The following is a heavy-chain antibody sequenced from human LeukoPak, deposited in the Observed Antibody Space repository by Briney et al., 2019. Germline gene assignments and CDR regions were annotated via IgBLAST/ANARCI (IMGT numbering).Heavy chain of an antibody. Sequence: GGSLRLSCAASGFTFSSYAMRWVRQAPGKGLEWVAVISYDGSNKYYADSVKGRFTISRDNSKNTLYLQMNSLRAEDTAVYYCARGPRLPDYWGQGTLVTVSS. CDR3: ARGPRLPDY. CDR1: GFTFSSYA. J-gene: IGHJ4*02. D-gene: IGHD4-11*01. V-gene: IGHV3-30-3*01. CDR2: ISYDGSNK.